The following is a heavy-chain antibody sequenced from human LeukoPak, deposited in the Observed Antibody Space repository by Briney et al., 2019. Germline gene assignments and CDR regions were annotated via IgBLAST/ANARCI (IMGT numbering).Heavy chain of an antibody. CDR2: IIPIFGTA. CDR1: GGTFSSYA. Sequence: ASVKVSWXASGGTFSSYAISWVRQARGQGLEWMGGIIPIFGTANYAQKFQGRVTITTDESTSTAYMELSSLRSEDTAVYYCATHPQGYFDYWGQGTLVTVSS. CDR3: ATHPQGYFDY. V-gene: IGHV1-69*05. J-gene: IGHJ4*02.